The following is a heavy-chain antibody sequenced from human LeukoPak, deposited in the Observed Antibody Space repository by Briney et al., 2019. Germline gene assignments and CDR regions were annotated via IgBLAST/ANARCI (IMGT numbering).Heavy chain of an antibody. D-gene: IGHD2-2*01. Sequence: GASGKVSCKASGYTFTSYGISWVRQAPGQGLEGMGWISAYNGNTNYAQKLQGRVTITTDTSTSTAYMELRSLRSDDTAVYYCATKGGSSTSGDYYYYYYMDVWGKGTTVTVSS. CDR2: ISAYNGNT. CDR3: ATKGGSSTSGDYYYYYYMDV. V-gene: IGHV1-18*01. CDR1: GYTFTSYG. J-gene: IGHJ6*03.